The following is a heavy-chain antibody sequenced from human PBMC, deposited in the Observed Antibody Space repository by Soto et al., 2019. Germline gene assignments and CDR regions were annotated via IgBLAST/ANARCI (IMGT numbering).Heavy chain of an antibody. CDR2: ISDSGDRI. J-gene: IGHJ4*01. CDR3: AKDHISKGIYYFAY. CDR1: GFTFTNYA. Sequence: EVQLLESGGTLAQPGGSLRLSCAASGFTFTNYAMSWVRQAPGKGLEWVSSISDSGDRIYYADSVKGRFTISRDNSRNTLFLEVNSLRAEDTAVYFCAKDHISKGIYYFAYWGQGTLVSVSS. V-gene: IGHV3-23*01.